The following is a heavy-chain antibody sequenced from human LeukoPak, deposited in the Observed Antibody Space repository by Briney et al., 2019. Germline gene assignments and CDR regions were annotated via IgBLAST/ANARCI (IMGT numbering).Heavy chain of an antibody. V-gene: IGHV3-30*04. J-gene: IGHJ6*02. D-gene: IGHD2-2*01. Sequence: GRSLRLSCAASGFTFSSYAMHWVRQAPGKGLEWVAVISYDGSNKYYADSVRGRFTISRDNSKFTLYMQMNSLRAEDTAVYCCARVRAGYCTSTSCYTGMDVWGQGTTVTVSS. CDR3: ARVRAGYCTSTSCYTGMDV. CDR2: ISYDGSNK. CDR1: GFTFSSYA.